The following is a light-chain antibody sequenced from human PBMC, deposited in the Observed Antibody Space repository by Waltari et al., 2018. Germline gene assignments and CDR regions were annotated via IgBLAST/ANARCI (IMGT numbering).Light chain of an antibody. CDR1: QSVTSIA. Sequence: DTVLTQSPDTVSLSPGDRGTLSCRASQSVTSIALSRFQQRPGKAPRLLIYGASNRATDIPGRFSGSGSGTDFTLTISRLEPEDVAVYYCQHYDGSVVTFGGGTKVEI. V-gene: IGKV3-20*01. J-gene: IGKJ4*01. CDR3: QHYDGSVVT. CDR2: GAS.